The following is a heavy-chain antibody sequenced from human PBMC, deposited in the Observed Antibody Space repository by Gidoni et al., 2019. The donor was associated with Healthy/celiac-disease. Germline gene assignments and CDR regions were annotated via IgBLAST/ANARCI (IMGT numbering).Heavy chain of an antibody. Sequence: EVQLVESGGGLVQPGGSLRLSCAASGFTFSSYRMNWVRQAPGKGLEWVSYISSSSSTIYYADSVKGRFTISRDNAKNSLYLQMNSLRAEDTAVYYCARDMGYCSGGSCYYPFDYWGQGTLVTVSS. D-gene: IGHD2-15*01. CDR2: ISSSSSTI. CDR1: GFTFSSYR. J-gene: IGHJ4*02. V-gene: IGHV3-48*01. CDR3: ARDMGYCSGGSCYYPFDY.